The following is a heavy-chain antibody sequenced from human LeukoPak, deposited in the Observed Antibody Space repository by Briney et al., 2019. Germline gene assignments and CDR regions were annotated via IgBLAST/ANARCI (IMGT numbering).Heavy chain of an antibody. CDR3: ASMEHSPPRNDCSSTSCLSYYYYGMDV. CDR1: GGTFSSYA. CDR2: IIPIFGTA. Sequence: ASVKVSCKASGGTFSSYAISWARQAPGQGLEWMGGIIPIFGTANYAQKFQGRVTITADESTSTAYMELSSLRSEDTAVYYCASMEHSPPRNDCSSTSCLSYYYYGMDVWGKGTTVTVSS. V-gene: IGHV1-69*13. D-gene: IGHD2-2*01. J-gene: IGHJ6*04.